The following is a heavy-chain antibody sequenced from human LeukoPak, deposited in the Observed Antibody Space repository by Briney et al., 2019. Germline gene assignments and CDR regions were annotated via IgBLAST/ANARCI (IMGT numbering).Heavy chain of an antibody. J-gene: IGHJ4*02. Sequence: SETLSLTCTVSGDSISNSRWWTWVRHSPGKGLEWIGEIYRGGSAKYNPSLKSRVTMSMDKSKNQFSLELNSVTAAGTAVYYCARVGYNGFGVLDYWGQGNLVTVSS. CDR3: ARVGYNGFGVLDY. D-gene: IGHD1-26*01. CDR1: GDSISNSRW. V-gene: IGHV4-4*02. CDR2: IYRGGSA.